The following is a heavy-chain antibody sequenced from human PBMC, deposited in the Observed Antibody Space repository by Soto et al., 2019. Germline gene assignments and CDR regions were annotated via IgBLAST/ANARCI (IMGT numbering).Heavy chain of an antibody. V-gene: IGHV3-30-3*01. CDR3: AKDKSSSWNLDAFDI. Sequence: GGSLRLSCAASGFTFSSYAMHWVRQAPGKGLEWVAVISYDGSNKYYADSVKGRFTISRDNSKNTLYLQMNSLRAEDTAVYYCAKDKSSSWNLDAFDIWGQGTMVTVSS. J-gene: IGHJ3*02. D-gene: IGHD6-13*01. CDR1: GFTFSSYA. CDR2: ISYDGSNK.